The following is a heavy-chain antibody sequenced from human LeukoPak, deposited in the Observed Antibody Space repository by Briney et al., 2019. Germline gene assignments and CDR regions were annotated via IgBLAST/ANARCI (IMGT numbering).Heavy chain of an antibody. Sequence: GGSLRLSCAASGFTFDDYGMSWVRQAPGKGLEWVANIKQDGSEKYYVDSVKGRFTISRDNAKNSLYLQMNSLRAEDMALYYCAKDIRADLYSSSWYSEDAFDIWGQGTMVTVSS. CDR2: IKQDGSEK. CDR3: AKDIRADLYSSSWYSEDAFDI. CDR1: GFTFDDYG. D-gene: IGHD6-13*01. J-gene: IGHJ3*02. V-gene: IGHV3-7*03.